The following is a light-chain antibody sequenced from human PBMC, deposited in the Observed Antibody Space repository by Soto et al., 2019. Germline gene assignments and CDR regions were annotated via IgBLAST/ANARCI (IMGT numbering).Light chain of an antibody. CDR3: AAWDDSLNAVV. CDR2: GDN. J-gene: IGLJ2*01. CDR1: SSNIGSNT. V-gene: IGLV1-44*01. Sequence: QSVLTQPPAASGTPGQGVTISCSGSSSNIGSNTVNWYQQVPGTAPTVLIFGDNQRPSGVPDRFSGSKSGTSASLAISGLQSEDEADYYCAAWDDSLNAVVFGGGTKLTVL.